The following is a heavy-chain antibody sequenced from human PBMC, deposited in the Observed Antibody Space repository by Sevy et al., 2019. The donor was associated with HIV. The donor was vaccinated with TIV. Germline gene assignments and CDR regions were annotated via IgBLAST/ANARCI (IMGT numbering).Heavy chain of an antibody. D-gene: IGHD6-19*01. CDR3: AGSSGWYGHDAFDI. Sequence: GGSLRLSCAASGFTFSSYAMHWVRQAPGKGLEWVAVISYDGSNKYYADSVKGRFTISRENSKNTLYLQMNSLRAEDTAVYYCAGSSGWYGHDAFDIWGQGTMVTVSS. CDR1: GFTFSSYA. V-gene: IGHV3-30-3*01. CDR2: ISYDGSNK. J-gene: IGHJ3*02.